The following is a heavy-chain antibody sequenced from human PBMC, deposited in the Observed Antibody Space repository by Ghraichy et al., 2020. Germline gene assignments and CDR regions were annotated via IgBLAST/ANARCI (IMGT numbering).Heavy chain of an antibody. D-gene: IGHD2-21*02. CDR1: GFTFSSYG. J-gene: IGHJ4*02. Sequence: GGSLRLSCAASGFTFSSYGMHWVRQAPGKGLEWVAVIWYDGSNKYYADSVKGRFTISRDNSKNTLYLQMNSLRAEDTAVYYCARDKVVVTAVPQARPYYFDYLGKGTLVTFSS. V-gene: IGHV3-33*08. CDR3: ARDKVVVTAVPQARPYYFDY. CDR2: IWYDGSNK.